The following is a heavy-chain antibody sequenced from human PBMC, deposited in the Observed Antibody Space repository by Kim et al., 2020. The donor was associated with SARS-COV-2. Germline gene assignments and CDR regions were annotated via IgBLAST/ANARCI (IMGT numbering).Heavy chain of an antibody. D-gene: IGHD2-2*01. CDR2: INAGNGNT. V-gene: IGHV1-3*01. Sequence: ASVKVSCKASGYTFTSYAMHWVRQAPGQRLEWMGWINAGNGNTKYSQKFQGRVTITRDTSASTAYMELSSLRSEDTAVYYCAREGPPYCSSTSCYAGFYYYYYMDVWGKGTTVTVSS. J-gene: IGHJ6*03. CDR1: GYTFTSYA. CDR3: AREGPPYCSSTSCYAGFYYYYYMDV.